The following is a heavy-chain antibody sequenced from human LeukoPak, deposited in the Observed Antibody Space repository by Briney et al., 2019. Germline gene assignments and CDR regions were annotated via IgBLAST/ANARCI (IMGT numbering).Heavy chain of an antibody. CDR3: ARPSSASGSYHYYYYMDV. CDR2: IYYSGST. D-gene: IGHD6-19*01. Sequence: SETLSLTCTVSGGSISSSSYYWDWVRQPPGMGLEWIGSIYYSGSTYYEPSLKSRITISVDTSKNQFSLNLNSVTAADSAVYYCARPSSASGSYHYYYYMDVWGKGTTVTVSS. J-gene: IGHJ6*03. CDR1: GGSISSSSYY. V-gene: IGHV4-39*01.